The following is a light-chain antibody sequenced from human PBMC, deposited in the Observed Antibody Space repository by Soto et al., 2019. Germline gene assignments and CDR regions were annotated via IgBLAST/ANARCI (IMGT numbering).Light chain of an antibody. V-gene: IGKV2-28*01. CDR1: QSLLQSNGYNY. Sequence: DIVMTQSPLSLPVTPGEPASISCSSSQSLLQSNGYNYLDCYLQKPGQSPQLLIFFGSYRASGVPDRFSGSGSGTDFTLKIRSVEAEDVGIYYCMQSQQTPPTFGQGTRVEIK. CDR2: FGS. J-gene: IGKJ1*01. CDR3: MQSQQTPPT.